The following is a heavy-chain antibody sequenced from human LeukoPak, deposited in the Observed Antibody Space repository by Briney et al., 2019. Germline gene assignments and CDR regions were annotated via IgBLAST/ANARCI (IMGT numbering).Heavy chain of an antibody. D-gene: IGHD2-2*01. V-gene: IGHV3-74*01. Sequence: GGSLRLSCAASGFTFSSYLMHWVRQAPGKGLVWVSRVNTDGRSTSYADSVKGRFTISRDNAKNTLYLQMNSLRAEDTAVYYCARSSSGLYCSSTSCSPDDAFDIWGQGTMVTVSS. CDR1: GFTFSSYL. CDR3: ARSSSGLYCSSTSCSPDDAFDI. J-gene: IGHJ3*02. CDR2: VNTDGRST.